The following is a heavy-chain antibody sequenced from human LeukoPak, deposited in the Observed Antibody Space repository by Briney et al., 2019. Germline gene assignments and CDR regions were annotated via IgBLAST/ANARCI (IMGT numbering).Heavy chain of an antibody. D-gene: IGHD6-13*01. CDR3: ARHSMLSSTYFGVSDI. V-gene: IGHV4-4*07. Sequence: SETLSLTCSVSGDSISRYYWNWIRQPAGRGLEWIGRFFTGGFINYNPSLSSRVTVSLDTSKNQVSLKLTSVTAADTAVYYCARHSMLSSTYFGVSDIWGQGTTVSVSS. CDR2: FFTGGFI. CDR1: GDSISRYY. J-gene: IGHJ3*02.